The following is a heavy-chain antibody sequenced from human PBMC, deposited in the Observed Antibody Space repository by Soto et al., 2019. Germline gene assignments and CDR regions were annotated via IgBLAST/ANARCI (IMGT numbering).Heavy chain of an antibody. CDR2: IFPANGVT. V-gene: IGHV1-46*01. J-gene: IGHJ4*02. Sequence: ASVKVSCKASEYTFTNYFLHWVRQAPGQELEWMGYIFPANGVTGCAQKFQGRLTVTMDTSTSTVYMDLTSLRSEDTAVYYCAREYSPGLFEYWGQGTLVTVSS. CDR1: EYTFTNYF. CDR3: AREYSPGLFEY. D-gene: IGHD5-12*01.